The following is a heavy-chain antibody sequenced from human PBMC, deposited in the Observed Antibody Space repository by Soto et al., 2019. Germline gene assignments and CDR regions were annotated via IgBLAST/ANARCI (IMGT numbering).Heavy chain of an antibody. D-gene: IGHD2-15*01. Sequence: QVQLVQSGAEVKKPGASVKVSCEASGYTFGYYGITWVRQPPGQGPEWMGWISGYNGETKYAQKFQDRVTVTTDTSTNTAYMEMRSLRSDDTAVYYCARYGDANAVGYFGYYGMDVW. CDR1: GYTFGYYG. V-gene: IGHV1-18*01. CDR3: ARYGDANAVGYFGYYGMDV. CDR2: ISGYNGET. J-gene: IGHJ6*01.